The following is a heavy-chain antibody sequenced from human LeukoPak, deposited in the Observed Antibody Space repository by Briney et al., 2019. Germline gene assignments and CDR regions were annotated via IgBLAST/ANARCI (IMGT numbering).Heavy chain of an antibody. J-gene: IGHJ4*02. CDR1: GGSTSSDGYC. V-gene: IGHV4-31*03. CDR3: ARGVYSSSPFDY. D-gene: IGHD6-6*01. Sequence: SQTLSLTCTVSGGSTSSDGYCWSWIRQHPGKGLEWIGYIYYSGSTYYNPSLKSRVTISVDTSKNQFSLKLSSVTAADTAVYYCARGVYSSSPFDYWGQGTLVSVSS. CDR2: IYYSGST.